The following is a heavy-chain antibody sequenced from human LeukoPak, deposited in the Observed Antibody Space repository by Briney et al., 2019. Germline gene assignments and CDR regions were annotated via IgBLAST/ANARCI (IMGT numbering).Heavy chain of an antibody. Sequence: SETLSLTCTVSGGSISSYYWSWIRQPPGKGLEWIGYIYYSGSTNYNPSLKSRVTISVDTSKNQFSLKLSSVTAADTAVYYCARGIAVAGRGTLFDYWGQGTLVTVSS. CDR2: IYYSGST. D-gene: IGHD6-19*01. CDR1: GGSISSYY. J-gene: IGHJ4*02. V-gene: IGHV4-59*01. CDR3: ARGIAVAGRGTLFDY.